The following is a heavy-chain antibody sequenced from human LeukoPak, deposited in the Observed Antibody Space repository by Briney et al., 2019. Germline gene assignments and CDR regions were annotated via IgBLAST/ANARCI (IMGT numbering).Heavy chain of an antibody. V-gene: IGHV1-18*01. CDR2: ISAYNGNT. D-gene: IGHD6-13*01. J-gene: IGHJ6*03. Sequence: GASVKVSCKVSGYTLTELSMHWVRQAPGKGLEWMGWISAYNGNTNYAQKLQGRVTMTTDTSTSTAYMELRSLRSDDTAVYYCASNFGYTGYYYYYMDVWGKGTTVTVSS. CDR3: ASNFGYTGYYYYYMDV. CDR1: GYTLTELS.